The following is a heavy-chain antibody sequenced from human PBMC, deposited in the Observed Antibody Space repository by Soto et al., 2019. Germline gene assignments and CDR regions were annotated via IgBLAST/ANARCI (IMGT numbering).Heavy chain of an antibody. Sequence: GRSLRLSCAASGFTFSSYAMSWVRQAPGKGLEWVSAISGSGGSTYYADSVKGRFTISRDNARNSLYLQMSSLREEDTALYYCANDLVRSLAYGMDVCGQGNTVTVSS. V-gene: IGHV3-23*01. CDR1: GFTFSSYA. CDR3: ANDLVRSLAYGMDV. J-gene: IGHJ6*02. CDR2: ISGSGGST.